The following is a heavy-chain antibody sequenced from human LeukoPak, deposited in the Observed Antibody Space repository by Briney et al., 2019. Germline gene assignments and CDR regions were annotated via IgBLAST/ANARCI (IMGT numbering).Heavy chain of an antibody. D-gene: IGHD6-13*01. CDR3: AREFLGQQLWGVQKKEYFQH. CDR1: GGPISSGSYY. V-gene: IGHV4-61*02. CDR2: IYTSGST. Sequence: SETLSLTCTVSGGPISSGSYYWSWIRQPAGKGLEWIGRIYTSGSTNYNPSLKSRVTISVDTSKNQFSLKLSSVTAADTAVYYCAREFLGQQLWGVQKKEYFQHWGQGTLVTVSS. J-gene: IGHJ1*01.